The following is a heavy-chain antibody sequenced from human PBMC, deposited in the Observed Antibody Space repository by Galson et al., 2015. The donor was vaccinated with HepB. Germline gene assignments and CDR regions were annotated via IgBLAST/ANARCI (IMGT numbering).Heavy chain of an antibody. D-gene: IGHD3-10*02. CDR1: GFTFSSYW. CDR3: ARDPSHCDVLWDY. V-gene: IGHV3-7*03. Sequence: SLRLSCAASGFTFSSYWMSWVRQAPGKGLEWVANIKQDGSEKYYVDSVKGRFTISRDNAKNSLYLQMNSLRAEDTAVYYCARDPSHCDVLWDYWGQGTLVTVSS. J-gene: IGHJ4*02. CDR2: IKQDGSEK.